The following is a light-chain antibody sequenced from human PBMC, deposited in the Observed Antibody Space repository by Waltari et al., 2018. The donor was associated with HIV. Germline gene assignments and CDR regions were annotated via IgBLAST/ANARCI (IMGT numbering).Light chain of an antibody. Sequence: DIVMTQSPDSLAVSLGERATINCKSSQSVLYSSNNNNYLAWYQQKPGQPPKLLIYWASTRESGVPDRFSGSGSGTDFTLIISSLQAEDVAVYYCQQYYSTPFTFGPGTRVDIK. V-gene: IGKV4-1*01. CDR1: QSVLYSSNNNNY. J-gene: IGKJ3*01. CDR3: QQYYSTPFT. CDR2: WAS.